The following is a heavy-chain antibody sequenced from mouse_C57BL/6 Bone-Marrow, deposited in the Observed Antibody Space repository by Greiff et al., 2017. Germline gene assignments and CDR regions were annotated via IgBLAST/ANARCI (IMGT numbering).Heavy chain of an antibody. J-gene: IGHJ3*01. CDR1: GYTFTDYE. Sequence: VQLQQSGAELVRPGASVTLSCKASGYTFTDYEMHWVKQTPVHGLEWIGAIDPETGGTAYNQKFKGKAILTADKSSSTAYMELRSLTSEDSAVYYCTPQLGRGAWFAYWGQGTLVTVSA. D-gene: IGHD4-1*02. V-gene: IGHV1-15*01. CDR2: IDPETGGT. CDR3: TPQLGRGAWFAY.